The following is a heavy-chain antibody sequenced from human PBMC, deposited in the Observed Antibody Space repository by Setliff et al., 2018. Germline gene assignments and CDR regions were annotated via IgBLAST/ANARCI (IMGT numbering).Heavy chain of an antibody. CDR2: TIPIFGTT. CDR3: ASPHRGGSYYDVFDI. Sequence: SVKVSCKASGGTFSTYGISWVRQAPGQGLEWMGGTIPIFGTTNYAQKFQGRVTIITDESTNTAYMELSSLRAEDTAVYYCASPHRGGSYYDVFDIWGQGTMVTVSS. V-gene: IGHV1-69*05. CDR1: GGTFSTYG. J-gene: IGHJ3*02. D-gene: IGHD1-26*01.